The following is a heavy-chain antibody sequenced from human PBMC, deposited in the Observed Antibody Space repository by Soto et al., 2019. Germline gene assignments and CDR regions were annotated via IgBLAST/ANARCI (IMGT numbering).Heavy chain of an antibody. D-gene: IGHD6-13*01. CDR3: ARLTSERIAAAGTGYYYMDV. Sequence: PSETLSLTCTVSGGSISSSSYYWGWIRQPPGKGLEWIGSIYYSGSTYYNPSLKSRVTISVDTSKNQFSLKLSSVTAADTAVYYCARLTSERIAAAGTGYYYMDVWGKGTTVTVSS. J-gene: IGHJ6*03. V-gene: IGHV4-39*01. CDR2: IYYSGST. CDR1: GGSISSSSYY.